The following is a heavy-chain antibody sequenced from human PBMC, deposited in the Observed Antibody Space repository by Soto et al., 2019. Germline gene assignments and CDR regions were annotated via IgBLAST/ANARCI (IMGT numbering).Heavy chain of an antibody. V-gene: IGHV3-66*01. Sequence: EVQLVESGGGLVQPGGSLRLSCAASGFTVSSNYMTWVRQAPGKGLEWVSVIYSGGNTYYADSVKGRFTISRDNSKNTLYLQMNSLRAEDTAVYYCARDPGALCSSTSCYSYWGQGSLVTVAS. CDR2: IYSGGNT. CDR1: GFTVSSNY. CDR3: ARDPGALCSSTSCYSY. D-gene: IGHD2-2*01. J-gene: IGHJ4*02.